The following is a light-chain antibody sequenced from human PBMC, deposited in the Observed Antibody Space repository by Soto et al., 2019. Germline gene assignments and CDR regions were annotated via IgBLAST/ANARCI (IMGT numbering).Light chain of an antibody. CDR3: SSFPSDNRDYV. J-gene: IGLJ1*01. V-gene: IGLV2-14*01. CDR2: EVS. CDR1: SSDIGAYTS. Sequence: QSVLTQPASVSGSPGQSITISCTGSSSDIGAYTSVSWYQQHPGKAPKLMIYEVSNRPSGVSRRFSGSKSGNTVSLTISGLQPEDEAHYYCSSFPSDNRDYVFGPGTKVTVL.